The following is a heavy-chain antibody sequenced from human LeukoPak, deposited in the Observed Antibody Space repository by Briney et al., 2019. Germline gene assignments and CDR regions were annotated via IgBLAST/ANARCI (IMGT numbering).Heavy chain of an antibody. D-gene: IGHD3-22*01. V-gene: IGHV3-33*06. Sequence: PGGSLRLSCAASGFTFSSYGMHWVRQAPGKGLEWLAIIWYDGNNKYYADSVKGRFTISRDNSKNTLYLQMNSLRAEDTAVYYCAKDLYYDSSGYFPTAFDYWGQGTLVTVSS. CDR2: IWYDGNNK. CDR3: AKDLYYDSSGYFPTAFDY. CDR1: GFTFSSYG. J-gene: IGHJ4*02.